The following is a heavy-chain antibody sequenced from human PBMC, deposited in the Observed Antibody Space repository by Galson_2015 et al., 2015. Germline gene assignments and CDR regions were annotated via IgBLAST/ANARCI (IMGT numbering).Heavy chain of an antibody. J-gene: IGHJ4*02. D-gene: IGHD3-3*01. CDR3: AKAIRLFGDDFGTLFDY. Sequence: SLRLSCAASGFTFSSYAMSWVRQAPGKGLEWVSAISGSGGSTYYADSVKGRFTISRDNSKNTLYLQMNSLRAEGTAVYYCAKAIRLFGDDFGTLFDYWGQGTLVTVSS. V-gene: IGHV3-23*01. CDR2: ISGSGGST. CDR1: GFTFSSYA.